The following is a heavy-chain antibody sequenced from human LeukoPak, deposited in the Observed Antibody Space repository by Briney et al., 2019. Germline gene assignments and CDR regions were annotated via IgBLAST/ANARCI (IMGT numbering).Heavy chain of an antibody. D-gene: IGHD2-8*02. CDR2: IRPDGSEK. CDR3: ARAGLTDAFDI. J-gene: IGHJ3*02. CDR1: GFTFSTYW. Sequence: PGGSLRLSCAASGFTFSTYWMSWVRQAPGKGLEWVANIRPDGSEKYYVDSVKGRLTISRDNAKNSLSLQMNSLRGEDTAVYYCARAGLTDAFDIWGQGTMVTVSS. V-gene: IGHV3-7*01.